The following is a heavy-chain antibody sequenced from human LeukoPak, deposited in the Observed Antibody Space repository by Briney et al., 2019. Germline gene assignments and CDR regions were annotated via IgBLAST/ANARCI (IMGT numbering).Heavy chain of an antibody. CDR2: ISSSSSYI. CDR1: GFTFSSYS. CDR3: AREEGSSWFLDY. V-gene: IGHV3-21*01. Sequence: GGSLRLSCAASGFTFSSYSMNWVRQAPGKGLEWVSSISSSSSYIYYADSVKGRFTISRDNAKHSLYLQMNSLRAEDTAVYYCAREEGSSWFLDYWGQGTTVTVSS. D-gene: IGHD6-13*01. J-gene: IGHJ4*03.